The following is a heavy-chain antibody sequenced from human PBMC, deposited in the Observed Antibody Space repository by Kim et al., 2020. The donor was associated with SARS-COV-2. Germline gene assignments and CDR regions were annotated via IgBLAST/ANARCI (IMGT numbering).Heavy chain of an antibody. Sequence: SETLSLTCTVSGGSISSDSYYWSWIRQPAGKGLEWIGRIHSSGSPNYNPSLRSRVTISVDTSKNQFSLKLSSVTAADTAVYYCAREDSSGWEAFDIWGQGTMVPVSS. CDR3: AREDSSGWEAFDI. CDR1: GGSISSDSYY. CDR2: IHSSGSP. J-gene: IGHJ3*02. V-gene: IGHV4-61*02. D-gene: IGHD3-22*01.